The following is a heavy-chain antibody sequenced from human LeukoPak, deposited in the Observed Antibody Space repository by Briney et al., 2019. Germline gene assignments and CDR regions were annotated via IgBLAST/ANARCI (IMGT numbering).Heavy chain of an antibody. D-gene: IGHD3-10*01. CDR3: ARGEKYYYGSTRYYYYMDV. J-gene: IGHJ6*03. CDR2: IIPILGIA. CDR1: GGTFSSYT. V-gene: IGHV1-69*02. Sequence: SVKVSCKASGGTFSSYTISWVRQAPGQGLEWMGRIIPILGIANYAQKFQGRVTITADKSTSTAYMELSSLRSEDTAVYYCARGEKYYYGSTRYYYYMDVWGKGTTVTVSS.